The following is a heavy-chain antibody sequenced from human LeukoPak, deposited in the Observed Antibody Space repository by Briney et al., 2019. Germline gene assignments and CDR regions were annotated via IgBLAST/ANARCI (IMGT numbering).Heavy chain of an antibody. CDR1: GFTFSDYY. Sequence: GGSLRLSCAASGFTFSDYYMSWIRQAPGKGLEWVSYISSSGSTIYSADSVKGRFTISRDNAKNSLYLQMNSLRAEDTAVYYCARERYYYDSSGYLFDYWGQGTLVTVSS. CDR3: ARERYYYDSSGYLFDY. D-gene: IGHD3-22*01. V-gene: IGHV3-11*04. CDR2: ISSSGSTI. J-gene: IGHJ4*02.